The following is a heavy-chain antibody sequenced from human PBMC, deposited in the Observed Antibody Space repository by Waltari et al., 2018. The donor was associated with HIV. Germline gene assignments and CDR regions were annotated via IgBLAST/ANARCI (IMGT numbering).Heavy chain of an antibody. CDR2: IKSGAEGGTT. Sequence: EVQLVESGGGLVKPGGSLRLSCAASGMTLRNAWMSWVRQAPGKGLEWVGRIKSGAEGGTTDYAAAVKGRFTISRDDSKHTLYLQMDSLKTEDTAVYYCTTLWYSYDSTDYWGQGTLVTVSS. CDR3: TTLWYSYDSTDY. CDR1: GMTLRNAW. J-gene: IGHJ4*02. V-gene: IGHV3-15*01. D-gene: IGHD3-22*01.